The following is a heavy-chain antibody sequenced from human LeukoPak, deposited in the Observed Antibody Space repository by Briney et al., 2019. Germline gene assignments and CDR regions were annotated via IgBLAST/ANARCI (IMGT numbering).Heavy chain of an antibody. V-gene: IGHV4-39*01. Sequence: KTSETLSLTCTVSGGSISSSSYYWGWIRQPPGKGLEWIGSIYYSGSTYYNPSLKSRVTISVDTSKNQFSLKLSSVTAADTAVYYCARHSSVRGYSYGASSGPWGQGTLVTVSS. CDR3: ARHSSVRGYSYGASSGP. CDR1: GGSISSSSYY. CDR2: IYYSGST. J-gene: IGHJ5*02. D-gene: IGHD5-18*01.